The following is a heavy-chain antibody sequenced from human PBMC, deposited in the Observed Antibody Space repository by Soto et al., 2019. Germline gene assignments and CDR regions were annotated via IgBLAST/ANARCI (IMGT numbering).Heavy chain of an antibody. CDR3: ARGPRITIFGVVRERFDP. CDR2: IYYSGST. V-gene: IGHV4-61*01. J-gene: IGHJ5*02. Sequence: SETLSLTCTVSGGSVSSGSYYWRWIRQPPGKGLEWIGYIYYSGSTNYNPSLKSRVTISVDTSKNQFSLKLSSVTAADTAVYYCARGPRITIFGVVRERFDPWGQGTLVTVSS. D-gene: IGHD3-3*01. CDR1: GGSVSSGSYY.